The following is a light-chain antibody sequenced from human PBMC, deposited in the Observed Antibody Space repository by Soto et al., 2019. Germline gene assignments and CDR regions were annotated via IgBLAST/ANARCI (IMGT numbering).Light chain of an antibody. CDR3: SSYSRSTAYV. CDR2: EVS. Sequence: QSVLTQPASVSESPGQSITISCTGTSRDVGGYKYVSWHQLHPGKAPKLIIYEVSNRPSGVSNRFSGSKSGNTASLTISGLQAEDEADYYCSSYSRSTAYVFGTGTKVTVL. J-gene: IGLJ1*01. CDR1: SRDVGGYKY. V-gene: IGLV2-14*01.